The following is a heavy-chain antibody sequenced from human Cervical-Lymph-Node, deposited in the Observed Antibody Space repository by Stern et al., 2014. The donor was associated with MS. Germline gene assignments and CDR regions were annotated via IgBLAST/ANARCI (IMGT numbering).Heavy chain of an antibody. CDR2: IYHSGST. J-gene: IGHJ5*02. Sequence: QLHLHYSFPLLFNPSGTLSLTCAVSGGSIIISNWWSWVRQPPGTGLEWIGEIYHSGSTNYNPSLKSRVTISIDKSKNQFSLRLSSVTAADTAVYFCARDWGYSGDWFDPWGQGTLVTVSS. CDR1: GGSIIISNW. V-gene: IGHV4-4*02. CDR3: ARDWGYSGDWFDP. D-gene: IGHD5-24*01.